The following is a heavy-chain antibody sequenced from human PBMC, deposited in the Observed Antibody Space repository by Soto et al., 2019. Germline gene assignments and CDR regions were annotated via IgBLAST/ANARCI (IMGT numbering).Heavy chain of an antibody. J-gene: IGHJ4*02. V-gene: IGHV3-30-3*01. CDR2: ISYDGSNK. Sequence: QVQLVESGGGVVQPGRSLRLSCAASGFTFRSYAMHWVRQAPVKGLEWVAVISYDGSNKYYADSVKGRFTISRDNSKNTLYLQMNSLRAEDTAVYYCARDEGRIAVAGTFDYWGQGTLVTVSS. CDR3: ARDEGRIAVAGTFDY. D-gene: IGHD6-19*01. CDR1: GFTFRSYA.